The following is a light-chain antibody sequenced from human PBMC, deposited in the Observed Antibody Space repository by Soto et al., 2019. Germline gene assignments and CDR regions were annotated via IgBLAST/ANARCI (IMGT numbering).Light chain of an antibody. Sequence: QSALTQPASVSGPPGQSITISCTGTSSDVGGYNYVSWSQQHPGKAPQLMIYEVSNRPSGVSNRFSGSKSGNTASLTISGLQAEDEADYYCGSYTSSSTFVFGTGTKVTVL. V-gene: IGLV2-14*01. CDR3: GSYTSSSTFV. CDR1: SSDVGGYNY. CDR2: EVS. J-gene: IGLJ1*01.